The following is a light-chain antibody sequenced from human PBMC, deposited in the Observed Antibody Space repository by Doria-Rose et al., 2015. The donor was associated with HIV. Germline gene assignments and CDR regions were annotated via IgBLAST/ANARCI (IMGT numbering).Light chain of an antibody. J-gene: IGKJ1*01. CDR1: QTVSTY. CDR3: QQTYSYPQGT. CDR2: AAS. V-gene: IGKV1-39*01. Sequence: DIQLTQSPSSLSASIGDRVTITCRASQTVSTYLNWFQQEPGKAPKLLIYAASRLQSGVPSRFSGSGSGTDFTLTISGLQPGDFATYYCQQTYSYPQGTVGQGTK.